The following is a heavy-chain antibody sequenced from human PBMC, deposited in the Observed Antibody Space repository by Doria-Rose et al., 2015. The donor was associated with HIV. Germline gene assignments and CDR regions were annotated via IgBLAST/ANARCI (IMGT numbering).Heavy chain of an antibody. Sequence: VQLQESGGGLVQPGRSLRLSCVGSGFSFESYAMHWVRLAPGKRLAWVAGISWDSGAIGNADSVEGRVTISRDNAKKSVYLEMRSLRPEDTAFYCCAKAAIIGAKYYFYMDVWGKGTSVTVSS. CDR3: AKAAIIGAKYYFYMDV. J-gene: IGHJ6*03. V-gene: IGHV3-9*01. CDR1: GFSFESYA. D-gene: IGHD1-26*01. CDR2: ISWDSGAI.